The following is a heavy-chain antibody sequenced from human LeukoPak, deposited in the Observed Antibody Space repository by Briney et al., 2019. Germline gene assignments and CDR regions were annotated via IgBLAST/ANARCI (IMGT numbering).Heavy chain of an antibody. CDR1: GFTFSSYS. Sequence: GGSLRLSCAASGFTFSSYSMSWVRQAPGKGLEWVANIKQGGSEKYYVDSVKGRFTISRDNAKNSLYLQMNSLRAEDTAVYYCATSKKYCSSTSCYAADYWGQGTLVTVSS. CDR3: ATSKKYCSSTSCYAADY. J-gene: IGHJ4*02. V-gene: IGHV3-7*01. CDR2: IKQGGSEK. D-gene: IGHD2-2*01.